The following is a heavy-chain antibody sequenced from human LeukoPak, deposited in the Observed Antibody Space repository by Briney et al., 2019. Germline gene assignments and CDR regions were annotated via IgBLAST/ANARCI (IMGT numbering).Heavy chain of an antibody. CDR3: AKDYVNQGHCIGGVCYPFDY. J-gene: IGHJ4*02. V-gene: IGHV3-23*01. D-gene: IGHD2-8*02. CDR2: ISGTYDNT. CDR1: GFTVSSNY. Sequence: GGSLRLSCAASGFTVSSNYMSWVRQPPGKGLEWVSGISGTYDNTWYADSVKGRFTISRDDSKNTVYLQMNSLRADDTAVYYCAKDYVNQGHCIGGVCYPFDYWGQGTLVTVSS.